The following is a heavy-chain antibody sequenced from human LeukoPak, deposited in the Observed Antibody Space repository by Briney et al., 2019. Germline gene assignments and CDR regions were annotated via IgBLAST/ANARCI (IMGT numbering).Heavy chain of an antibody. CDR3: ARKRFYFDY. V-gene: IGHV1-46*01. J-gene: IGHJ4*02. Sequence: ASVKVSCKASGGTFSSYAISWVRQAPGQGLEWMGIINPSGGSTSYAQKFQGRVTMTRDTSTSTVYMELSSLRSEDTAVYYCARKRFYFDYWGQGTLVTVSS. CDR1: GGTFSSYA. CDR2: INPSGGST.